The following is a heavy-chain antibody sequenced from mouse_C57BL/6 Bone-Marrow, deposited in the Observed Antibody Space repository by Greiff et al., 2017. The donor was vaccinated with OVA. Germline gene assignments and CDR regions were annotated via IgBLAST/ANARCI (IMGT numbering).Heavy chain of an antibody. V-gene: IGHV1-22*01. CDR2: INPNNGGT. D-gene: IGHD1-1*01. Sequence: EVQLQESGPELVKPGASVKMSCKASGYTFTDYNMHWVKQSHGKSLEWIGYINPNNGGTSYNQKFKGKATLTVNKSSSTAYMELRSLTSEDSAVYYCASYYYGSSGDWFAYWGQGTLVTVSA. CDR3: ASYYYGSSGDWFAY. J-gene: IGHJ3*01. CDR1: GYTFTDYN.